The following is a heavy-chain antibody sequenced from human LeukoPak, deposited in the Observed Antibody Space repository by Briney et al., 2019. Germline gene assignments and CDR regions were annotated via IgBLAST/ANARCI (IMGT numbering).Heavy chain of an antibody. J-gene: IGHJ6*02. CDR2: IYTSGNT. D-gene: IGHD3-22*01. CDR1: GGSMNNHY. CDR3: ARGDIYDSSGYGHYYYGMDV. Sequence: SETLSLTCTVSGGSMNNHYWRWIRQPAGKGLEGVGRIYTSGNTNYNPSLEGRGTVSGGKSKNQFSLKLSSVTAADTAVYYCARGDIYDSSGYGHYYYGMDVWGQGTTVTVSS. V-gene: IGHV4-4*07.